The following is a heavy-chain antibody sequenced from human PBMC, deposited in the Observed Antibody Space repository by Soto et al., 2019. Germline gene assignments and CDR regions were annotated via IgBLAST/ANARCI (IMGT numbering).Heavy chain of an antibody. J-gene: IGHJ6*02. CDR2: IPQDGVDG. Sequence: DVKLVESGGGLVQPGDSLRLSCEVSGFTFSMYSMSWVRQSPGKGLEWVAKIPQDGVDGHYADSVKGRFTISRDNGKNSLYLHLNNLRAEVTAVYYGARDHLTLPAHDFFYRSDVWGRGATVTVSS. V-gene: IGHV3-7*03. CDR1: GFTFSMYS. CDR3: ARDHLTLPAHDFFYRSDV. D-gene: IGHD2-21*02.